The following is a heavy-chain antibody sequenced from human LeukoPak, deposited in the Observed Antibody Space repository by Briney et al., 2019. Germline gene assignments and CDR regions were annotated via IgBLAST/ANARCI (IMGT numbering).Heavy chain of an antibody. J-gene: IGHJ6*02. CDR3: AKSLRGSGSLYPAYDYYSGMDV. CDR2: ISGDGVST. D-gene: IGHD3-10*01. Sequence: GGSLRLSCAASGFTFDDYAMHWVRQAPGKGLEWVSLISGDGVSTFCADSVEGRFIISRDYSRDSLFLQMNNLRSDDTALYFFAKSLRGSGSLYPAYDYYSGMDVWGQGTTVTVSS. V-gene: IGHV3-43*02. CDR1: GFTFDDYA.